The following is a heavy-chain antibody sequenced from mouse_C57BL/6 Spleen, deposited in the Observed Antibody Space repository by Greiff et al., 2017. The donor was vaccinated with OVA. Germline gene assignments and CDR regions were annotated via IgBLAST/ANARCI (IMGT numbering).Heavy chain of an antibody. Sequence: VQLQQSGPELVKPGASVKISCKASGYSFTSYYIHWVKQRPGQGLEWIGWIYPGSGNTKYNEKFKGKATLTADTSSSTAYMQLSSLTSEDSAVYYCARDRYGSSPYYFDYWGQGTTLTVSS. CDR1: GYSFTSYY. V-gene: IGHV1-66*01. CDR2: IYPGSGNT. CDR3: ARDRYGSSPYYFDY. D-gene: IGHD1-1*01. J-gene: IGHJ2*01.